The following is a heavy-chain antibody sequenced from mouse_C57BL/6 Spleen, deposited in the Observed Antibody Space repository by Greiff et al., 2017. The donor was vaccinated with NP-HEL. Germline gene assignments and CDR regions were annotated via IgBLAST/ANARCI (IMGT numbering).Heavy chain of an antibody. D-gene: IGHD2-3*01. J-gene: IGHJ4*01. CDR2: ISSGSSTI. CDR3: ARDYDGAMDY. V-gene: IGHV5-17*01. CDR1: GFTFSDYG. Sequence: EVKVVESGGGLVKPGGSLKLSCAASGFTFSDYGMHWVRQAPEKGLEWVAYISSGSSTIYYADTVKGRFTISRDNAKNTLFLQMTSLRSEDTAMYYCARDYDGAMDYWGQGTSVTVSS.